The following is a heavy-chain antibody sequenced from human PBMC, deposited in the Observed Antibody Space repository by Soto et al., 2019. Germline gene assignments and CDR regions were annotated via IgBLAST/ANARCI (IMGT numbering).Heavy chain of an antibody. V-gene: IGHV3-30*18. CDR2: ISYDGSNK. CDR1: GFTFSSYG. CDR3: AKEPLVGAKAFDI. Sequence: QVQLVESGGGVVQPGRSLRLSCAASGFTFSSYGMHWVRQAPGKGLEWVAVISYDGSNKYYADSVKGRFTISRDNSKNPLYLQMNSLRAEDTAVYYCAKEPLVGAKAFDIWGQGTMVTVSS. D-gene: IGHD1-26*01. J-gene: IGHJ3*02.